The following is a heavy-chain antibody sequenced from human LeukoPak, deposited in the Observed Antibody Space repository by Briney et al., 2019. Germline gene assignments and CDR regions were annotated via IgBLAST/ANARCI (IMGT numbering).Heavy chain of an antibody. V-gene: IGHV1-2*02. D-gene: IGHD5-24*01. CDR2: INPNSGVT. Sequence: ASVKVSCKASGYTFTAYYMHWVRQAPGQGLEWIGWINPNSGVTNYAQKFQGRVTLTRDTSSSTGYMELSRLKSDDTAVYYCATDQMATRASDAFDIWGQGTMVTVSS. CDR3: ATDQMATRASDAFDI. CDR1: GYTFTAYY. J-gene: IGHJ3*02.